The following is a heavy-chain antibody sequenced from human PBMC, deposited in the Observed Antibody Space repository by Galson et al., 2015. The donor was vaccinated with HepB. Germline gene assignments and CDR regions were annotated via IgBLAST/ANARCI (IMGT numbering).Heavy chain of an antibody. D-gene: IGHD2-21*02. CDR2: ISAYNGNT. J-gene: IGHJ6*02. CDR3: ARTAYCGGDCYLFGGVDV. V-gene: IGHV1-18*04. CDR1: GYTFTSYG. Sequence: SVKVSCKASGYTFTSYGISWVRQAPGQGLEWMGWISAYNGNTNYAQKLQGGVTMTTDTSTSTAYMELRSLRSDDTAVYYCARTAYCGGDCYLFGGVDVWGQGTTVTVSS.